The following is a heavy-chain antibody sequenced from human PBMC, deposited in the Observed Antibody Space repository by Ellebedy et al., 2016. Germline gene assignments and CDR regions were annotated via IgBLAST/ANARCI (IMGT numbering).Heavy chain of an antibody. J-gene: IGHJ4*02. CDR2: IYYSGST. Sequence: SETLSLXXTVSGGSISSSSYYWGWIRQPPGKGLEWIGSIYYSGSTYYNPSLKSRVTISVDTSKNQFSLKLSSVTATDTAVYYCALRGDYVWGPSYFDYWGQGTLVTVSS. V-gene: IGHV4-39*07. CDR3: ALRGDYVWGPSYFDY. D-gene: IGHD3-16*01. CDR1: GGSISSSSYY.